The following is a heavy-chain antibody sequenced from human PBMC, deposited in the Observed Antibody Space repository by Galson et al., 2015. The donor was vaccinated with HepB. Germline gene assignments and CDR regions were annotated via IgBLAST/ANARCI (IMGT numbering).Heavy chain of an antibody. CDR2: LSVSGGST. Sequence: SLRLSCAASGFTFSSYAMSWVRQAPGKGPEWVSGLSVSGGSTFYADSVKGRFTISRDNSKNTLYLQANSLRAEDTAVYYCAKAWGAGWFDYFFDSWGQGILVTVSS. V-gene: IGHV3-23*01. CDR3: AKAWGAGWFDYFFDS. J-gene: IGHJ4*02. D-gene: IGHD6-19*01. CDR1: GFTFSSYA.